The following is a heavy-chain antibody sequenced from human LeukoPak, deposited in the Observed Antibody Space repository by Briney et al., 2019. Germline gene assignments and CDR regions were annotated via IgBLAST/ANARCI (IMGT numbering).Heavy chain of an antibody. CDR3: ARDRALVGATGMGY. CDR1: GYTFTSYG. CDR2: ISAYNGNT. D-gene: IGHD1-26*01. J-gene: IGHJ4*02. Sequence: ASVKVSCKASGYTFTSYGISWVRQAPGQGLEWMGWISAYNGNTNYAQKLQGRVTMTTDTSTSTAYMELRSLRSDDTAVYYCARDRALVGATGMGYWGQGTLVTVSS. V-gene: IGHV1-18*01.